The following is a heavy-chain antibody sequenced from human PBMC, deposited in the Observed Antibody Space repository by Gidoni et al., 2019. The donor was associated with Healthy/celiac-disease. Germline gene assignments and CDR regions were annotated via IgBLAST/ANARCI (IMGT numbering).Heavy chain of an antibody. D-gene: IGHD5-12*01. J-gene: IGHJ5*02. CDR3: ARAGGYDSPFYRNWFDP. CDR1: GGTFSRCP. V-gene: IGHV1-69*01. Sequence: QVQLVPSGAEVKKPGSSVQVSCQASGGTFSRCPISWVRQAPGQGLEWMGGIIPIFGTANYAQKFQGRVTITADESTSTADMELSSLRSEDTAVYYCARAGGYDSPFYRNWFDPWGQGTLVTVSS. CDR2: IIPIFGTA.